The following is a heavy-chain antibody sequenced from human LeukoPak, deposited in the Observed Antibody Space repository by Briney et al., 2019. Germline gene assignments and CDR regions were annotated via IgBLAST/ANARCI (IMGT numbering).Heavy chain of an antibody. V-gene: IGHV1-46*01. J-gene: IGHJ4*02. CDR1: GYTFSSHY. Sequence: ASVKVSCKASGYTFSSHYIHWVRQVPGQGLEWMGLTNPRDGNPTYAQRFQGRVTVTRDTSTSTVYMELSSLRSEDTALYYCARAIGTSTGTADNWGQGTLVTVSS. CDR3: ARAIGTSTGTADN. D-gene: IGHD1-7*01. CDR2: TNPRDGNP.